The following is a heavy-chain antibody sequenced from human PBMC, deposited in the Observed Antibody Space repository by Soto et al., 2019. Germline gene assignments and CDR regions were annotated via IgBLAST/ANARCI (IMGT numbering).Heavy chain of an antibody. CDR1: GGSFSGYY. J-gene: IGHJ6*02. CDR2: INHSGST. D-gene: IGHD6-6*01. V-gene: IGHV4-34*01. CDR3: ARVTAAPYYYYCYGMDV. Sequence: PSETLSLTCAVYGGSFSGYYWSWIRQPPGKGLEWIGEINHSGSTNYNPSLKSRVTISVDTSKNQFSLKLSSVTAADTAVYYCARVTAAPYYYYCYGMDVWGQGTTVTVSS.